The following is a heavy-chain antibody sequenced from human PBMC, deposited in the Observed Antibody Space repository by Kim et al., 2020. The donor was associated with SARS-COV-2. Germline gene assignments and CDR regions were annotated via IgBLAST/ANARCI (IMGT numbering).Heavy chain of an antibody. Sequence: GGSLRLSCAASGFTFSSYAMHWVRQAPGKGLEWVAVISYDGSNKYYADSVKGRFTISRDNSKNTLYLQMNSLRAEDTAVYYCVKSEVDYYGSGRFDYWG. CDR1: GFTFSSYA. D-gene: IGHD3-10*01. CDR3: VKSEVDYYGSGRFDY. J-gene: IGHJ4*01. CDR2: ISYDGSNK. V-gene: IGHV3-30*04.